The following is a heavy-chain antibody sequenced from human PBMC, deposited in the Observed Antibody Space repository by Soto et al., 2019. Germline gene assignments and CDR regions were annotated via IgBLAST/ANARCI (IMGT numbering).Heavy chain of an antibody. CDR2: ISSSSSTI. CDR3: ASYGGGDFGGYGMDV. V-gene: IGHV3-48*02. D-gene: IGHD2-21*02. Sequence: RGSLRLSCAASGFTFSSYSMNWVRQAPGKGLEWVSYISSSSSTIYYADSVKGRFTISRDNAKNSLYLQMNSLRDEDTAVYYCASYGGGDFGGYGMDVWGQGTTVTVSS. CDR1: GFTFSSYS. J-gene: IGHJ6*02.